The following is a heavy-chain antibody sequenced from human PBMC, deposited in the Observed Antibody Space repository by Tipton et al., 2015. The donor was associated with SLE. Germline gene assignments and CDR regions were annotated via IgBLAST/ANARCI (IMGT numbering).Heavy chain of an antibody. CDR2: IYYSGST. D-gene: IGHD3-3*01. V-gene: IGHV4-39*07. CDR3: ARVGEPNPYDFWSGYPYWYCEI. Sequence: TLSLTCTVSGGSISSSSYYWGWIRQPPGKGLEWFGSIYYSGSTYYNPSLKSRVTISVDTSKNQFSLKLSSVTAADTAVYYCARVGEPNPYDFWSGYPYWYCEIWRRGTVLTGSS. CDR1: GGSISSSSYY. J-gene: IGHJ2*01.